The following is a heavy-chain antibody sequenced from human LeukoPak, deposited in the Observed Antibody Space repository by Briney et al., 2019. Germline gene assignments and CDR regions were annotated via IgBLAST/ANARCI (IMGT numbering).Heavy chain of an antibody. Sequence: SVKVSCKASGGTFSSYAISWVRQAPGQGPEWMGGIIPIFGTANYAQKFQGRVTITADESTSTAYMELSSLRSEDTAVYYCARDSGAAHGMDVWGKGTTVTVSS. CDR1: GGTFSSYA. J-gene: IGHJ6*04. CDR2: IIPIFGTA. D-gene: IGHD3-10*01. CDR3: ARDSGAAHGMDV. V-gene: IGHV1-69*13.